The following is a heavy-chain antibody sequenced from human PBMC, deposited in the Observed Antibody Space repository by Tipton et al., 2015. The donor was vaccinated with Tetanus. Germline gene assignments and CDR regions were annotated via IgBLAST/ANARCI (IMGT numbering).Heavy chain of an antibody. CDR1: GGTFTNHA. D-gene: IGHD1-14*01. J-gene: IGHJ4*02. Sequence: QLVQSGAEMKKPGSSVKVSCKASGGTFTNHALSWVRQAPGQGLEWVGGITPIFGTTNSAPKFQGRVTITADESTNTAYMELSSLTSEDTAVYYCAGAPNRISRAYDYWGQGTQITVSS. CDR3: AGAPNRISRAYDY. CDR2: ITPIFGTT. V-gene: IGHV1-69*01.